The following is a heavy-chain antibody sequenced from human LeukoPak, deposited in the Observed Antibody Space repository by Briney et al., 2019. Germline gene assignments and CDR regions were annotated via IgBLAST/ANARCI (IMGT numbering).Heavy chain of an antibody. Sequence: SETLSLTRTVSGGSISSYYWSWIRQPAGKGLEWIGRIYTSGSTNYNPSLKSRVTMSVDTSKNQFSLKLSSVTAADTAVYYCAREAEYYYDSSGYYYYFDYWGQGTLVTVSS. J-gene: IGHJ4*02. V-gene: IGHV4-4*07. CDR3: AREAEYYYDSSGYYYYFDY. D-gene: IGHD3-22*01. CDR1: GGSISSYY. CDR2: IYTSGST.